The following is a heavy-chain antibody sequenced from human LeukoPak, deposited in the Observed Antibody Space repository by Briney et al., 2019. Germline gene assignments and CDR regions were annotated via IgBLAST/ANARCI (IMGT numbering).Heavy chain of an antibody. CDR2: INHSGST. V-gene: IGHV4-34*01. Sequence: KPSETLSLTCAVYGGSFSGYYWSWIRQPPGKGLEWIGEINHSGSTNYNPSLKSRVTISVATSKNKFSFKLSSMTSADTTLVYFTRGTAYDYVWGSYRCPFDYWGQGSLVTVSS. J-gene: IGHJ4*02. D-gene: IGHD3-16*02. CDR1: GGSFSGYY. CDR3: TRGTAYDYVWGSYRCPFDY.